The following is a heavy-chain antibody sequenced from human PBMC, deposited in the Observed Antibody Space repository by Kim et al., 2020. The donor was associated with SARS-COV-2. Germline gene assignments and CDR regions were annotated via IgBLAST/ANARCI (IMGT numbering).Heavy chain of an antibody. CDR3: ARDRGGGSFAFDI. Sequence: HYPPSLKGRVTISVDTAKNQLSLNLRSVTAADTAVYYCARDRGGGSFAFDIWGQGTMVTVSS. J-gene: IGHJ3*02. V-gene: IGHV4-59*01. D-gene: IGHD3-16*01.